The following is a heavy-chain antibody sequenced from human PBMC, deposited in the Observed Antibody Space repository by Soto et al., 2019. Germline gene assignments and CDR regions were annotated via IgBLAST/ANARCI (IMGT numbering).Heavy chain of an antibody. CDR1: GYTLTELS. CDR3: ATALSIAARPYFDY. CDR2: FDPEDGET. Sequence: GASVKVSCKVSGYTLTELSMHWVRQAPGKGLEWMGGFDPEDGETIDAQKFQGRVTMTEDTSTDTAYMELSSLRSEDTAVYYCATALSIAARPYFDYWGQGTPVTVSS. D-gene: IGHD6-6*01. V-gene: IGHV1-24*01. J-gene: IGHJ4*02.